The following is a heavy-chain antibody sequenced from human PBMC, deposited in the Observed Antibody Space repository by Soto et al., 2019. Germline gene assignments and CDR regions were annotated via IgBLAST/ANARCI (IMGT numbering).Heavy chain of an antibody. CDR2: ISSSCTTI. V-gene: IGHV3-48*03. J-gene: IGHJ4*02. Sequence: EVQLVESGGGLVQPGGSLRLSCAASGFTFSTYEMNWVRQAPGKGLECLSYISSSCTTIYYADSVKGRFTISRDNAKNSLYLQMNNLRAEDTAVYFCASTAGGGYTYGYDYWGQGTLVTVSS. CDR1: GFTFSTYE. CDR3: ASTAGGGYTYGYDY. D-gene: IGHD5-18*01.